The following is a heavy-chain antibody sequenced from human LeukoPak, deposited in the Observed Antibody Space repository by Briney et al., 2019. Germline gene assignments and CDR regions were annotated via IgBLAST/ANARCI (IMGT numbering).Heavy chain of an antibody. V-gene: IGHV1-2*02. CDR3: ARGMGGYYYYYMDV. Sequence: GASVKVSCKASGYTFTGYYMHWVRQAPGQGLEWMGWINPNSGGTNYAQKFQGRVTMTRDTSISTAYMELSRLRSDDTAVYYCARGMGGYYYYYMDVWGKGTTVTVSS. J-gene: IGHJ6*03. CDR1: GYTFTGYY. D-gene: IGHD3-16*01. CDR2: INPNSGGT.